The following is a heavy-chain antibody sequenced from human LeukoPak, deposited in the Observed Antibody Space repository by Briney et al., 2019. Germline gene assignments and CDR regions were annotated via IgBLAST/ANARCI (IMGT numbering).Heavy chain of an antibody. Sequence: PGGSLRLSCAASGFSFSSYSMKWVRQAPGKGLEWVSSISSSSNYIYYADSVKGRFTISRDNAKNSLYLQMNSLRAEGTAVYYCARVSILIVPYYAFDIWGQGTMVTVSS. CDR3: ARVSILIVPYYAFDI. V-gene: IGHV3-21*01. J-gene: IGHJ3*02. CDR2: ISSSSNYI. D-gene: IGHD2/OR15-2a*01. CDR1: GFSFSSYS.